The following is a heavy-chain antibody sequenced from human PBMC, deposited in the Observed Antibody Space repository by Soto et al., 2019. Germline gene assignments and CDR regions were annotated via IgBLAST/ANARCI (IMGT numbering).Heavy chain of an antibody. V-gene: IGHV3-33*01. J-gene: IGHJ4*02. CDR2: IWYDGSNK. D-gene: IGHD6-19*01. Sequence: QPGGSLRLSCAASGLTFSSYGMHWVRQAPGKGLEWVAVIWYDGSNKYCADSVKGRFTISRDNSKNTLYLQMNSLRAEDTAVYYCARGDGGGWSPGEDYWGQGTLVTVSS. CDR3: ARGDGGGWSPGEDY. CDR1: GLTFSSYG.